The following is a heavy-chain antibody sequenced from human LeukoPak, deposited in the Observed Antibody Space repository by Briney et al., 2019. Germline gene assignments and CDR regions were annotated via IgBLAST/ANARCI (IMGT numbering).Heavy chain of an antibody. J-gene: IGHJ4*02. V-gene: IGHV4-38-2*02. CDR3: ARDSIVATTIDY. Sequence: PSETLSLTCTVSGYSISSGYYWGWIRQPPGKGLEWIGSIYHSGSTYYNPSLKSRVTISVDTSKNQFSLKLSSVTAADTAVYYCARDSIVATTIDYWGQGTLVTVSS. CDR2: IYHSGST. CDR1: GYSISSGYY. D-gene: IGHD5-12*01.